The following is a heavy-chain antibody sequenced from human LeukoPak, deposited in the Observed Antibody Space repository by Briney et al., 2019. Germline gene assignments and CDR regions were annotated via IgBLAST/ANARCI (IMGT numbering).Heavy chain of an antibody. V-gene: IGHV3-13*01. CDR1: GFTFSNYD. CDR2: IGTAGDT. Sequence: GGSLRLSCAASGFTFSNYDMHWVRQTTGKRLEWVSAIGTAGDTYYQDSVRGRFTISRENVKNSLYLQMNSLRAGDTAVYYCARAGNRATSFDYWGQGTLVTVSS. J-gene: IGHJ4*02. CDR3: ARAGNRATSFDY. D-gene: IGHD2-15*01.